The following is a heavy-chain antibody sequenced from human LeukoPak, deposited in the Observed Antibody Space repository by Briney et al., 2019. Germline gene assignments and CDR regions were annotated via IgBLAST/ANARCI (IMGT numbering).Heavy chain of an antibody. CDR2: IYYTGST. CDR1: GASISTYY. Sequence: PSETLSLTCTVSGASISTYYWSWVRQSPGKGLEWIGYIYYTGSTNYNPSLKSRVTMSVDTYKNQFSLNLRSVTAADTAVYYCARDPHRAFDIWGQGTMVTVSS. V-gene: IGHV4-59*01. J-gene: IGHJ3*02. CDR3: ARDPHRAFDI.